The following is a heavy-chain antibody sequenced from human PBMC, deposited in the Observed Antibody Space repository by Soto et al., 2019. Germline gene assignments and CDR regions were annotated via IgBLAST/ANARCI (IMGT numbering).Heavy chain of an antibody. J-gene: IGHJ4*02. CDR2: IYHSGTT. V-gene: IGHV4-59*01. D-gene: IGHD6-19*01. CDR1: GGSISDKY. Sequence: TLSLTCTVSGGSISDKYWSWLRQPPGKGLEWIGYIYHSGTTNYNPSLKSRVTMSVDTSKNQFSLKLRSVTAADTAVYFCASDSSGHDYWGQGTLVTVSS. CDR3: ASDSSGHDY.